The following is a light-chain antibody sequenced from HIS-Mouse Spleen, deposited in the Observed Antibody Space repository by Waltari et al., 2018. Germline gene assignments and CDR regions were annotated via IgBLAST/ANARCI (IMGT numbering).Light chain of an antibody. CDR3: SSYAGSNNLV. Sequence: QSALTPPPSASGSPGQSVTISCTGTSSDVGGYNYVSWYQQHPGKAPNLMIYEVSKRPSGVPDRFSGSKSGNTASLTVSGLQAEDEADYYCSSYAGSNNLVFGGGTKLTVL. CDR2: EVS. J-gene: IGLJ2*01. CDR1: SSDVGGYNY. V-gene: IGLV2-8*01.